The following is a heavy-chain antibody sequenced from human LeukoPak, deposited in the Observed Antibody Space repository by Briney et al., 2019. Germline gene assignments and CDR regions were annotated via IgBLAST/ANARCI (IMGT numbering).Heavy chain of an antibody. CDR3: VKDWITVTDYFDY. D-gene: IGHD4-11*01. CDR2: ISGGGGST. V-gene: IGHV3-23*01. CDR1: GFTFSSYA. J-gene: IGHJ4*02. Sequence: GGSLRLSCAASGFTFSSYAMSWVRQAPGKGLEWVSAISGGGGSTYYADSVKGRFTISRDNSKNTLYLQMNSLRAEDTAVYYCVKDWITVTDYFDYWGQGTLVTVSS.